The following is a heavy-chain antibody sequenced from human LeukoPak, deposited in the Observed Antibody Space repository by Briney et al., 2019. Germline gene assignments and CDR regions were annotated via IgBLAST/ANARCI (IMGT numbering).Heavy chain of an antibody. CDR3: ARGLWGDGYNPFDY. J-gene: IGHJ4*02. CDR2: INPNSGGT. Sequence: ASVKVSCKASGYTFTGYYMHWVRQAPGQGLEWMGWINPNSGGTNYAQKFQGRVTMTRNTSISTAYMELSSLRSEDTAVYYCARGLWGDGYNPFDYWGQGTLVTVSS. D-gene: IGHD5-24*01. CDR1: GYTFTGYY. V-gene: IGHV1-2*02.